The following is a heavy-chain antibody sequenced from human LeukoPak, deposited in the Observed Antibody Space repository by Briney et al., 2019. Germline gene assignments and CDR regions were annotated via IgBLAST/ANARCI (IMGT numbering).Heavy chain of an antibody. Sequence: PGGSLRLSCAASGSTFSSYAMSWVRQAPGKGLEWVSAISSSGDRTYYADSVRGRFTISRDNPKNTLYLQMNSLRAEDTAVYYCGSPPTASSGCYTPQGGQGTLVTVSS. CDR2: ISSSGDRT. CDR3: GSPPTASSGCYTPQ. D-gene: IGHD4/OR15-4a*01. V-gene: IGHV3-23*01. CDR1: GSTFSSYA. J-gene: IGHJ4*02.